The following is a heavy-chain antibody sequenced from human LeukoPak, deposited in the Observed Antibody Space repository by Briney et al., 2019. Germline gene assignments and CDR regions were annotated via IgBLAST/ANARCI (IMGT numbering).Heavy chain of an antibody. J-gene: IGHJ5*02. CDR1: GGTFSSYA. Sequence: GSSVKVSCKASGGTFSSYAISWVRQAPGQGLEWMGGIIPIFGTANYAQKFQGRVTITADKSTSTAYMELSSLRSEDTAVYYCARIPGAALHTKWVIDPWGQGTLVTVSS. CDR3: ARIPGAALHTKWVIDP. CDR2: IIPIFGTA. D-gene: IGHD6-13*01. V-gene: IGHV1-69*06.